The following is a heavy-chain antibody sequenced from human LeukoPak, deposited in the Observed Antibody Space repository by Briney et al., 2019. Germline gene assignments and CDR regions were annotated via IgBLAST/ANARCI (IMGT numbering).Heavy chain of an antibody. Sequence: GGSLRLTCAASAFTFSSYSMKWVRQAPGKGLEWVSSISSSSSYIYYADSVKGRFTISRDNAKNSLYLQMNSLRAEDTAVYYCAELGITMIGGVWGKGTTVTISS. CDR1: AFTFSSYS. J-gene: IGHJ6*04. V-gene: IGHV3-21*01. D-gene: IGHD3-10*02. CDR3: AELGITMIGGV. CDR2: ISSSSSYI.